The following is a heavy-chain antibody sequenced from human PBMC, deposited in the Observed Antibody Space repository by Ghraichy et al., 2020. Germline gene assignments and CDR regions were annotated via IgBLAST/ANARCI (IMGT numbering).Heavy chain of an antibody. J-gene: IGHJ4*02. CDR2: IYYSRTA. V-gene: IGHV4-59*01. Sequence: SETLSLTCSVSNSSLSTYYWSWIRQPPGKELEWIGYIYYSRTAYYMPSLESRVTISIDTSKNQFSLQITSVTAADTAVYYCARQAGSPSYFDYWGQGKLVTVSS. CDR3: ARQAGSPSYFDY. CDR1: NSSLSTYY. D-gene: IGHD1-26*01.